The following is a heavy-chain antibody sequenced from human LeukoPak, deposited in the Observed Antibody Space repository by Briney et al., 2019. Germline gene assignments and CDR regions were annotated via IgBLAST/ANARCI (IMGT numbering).Heavy chain of an antibody. V-gene: IGHV3-23*01. CDR2: ISGTGGST. D-gene: IGHD1-26*01. CDR3: AKDYEPLVGVHRWGDWFDP. J-gene: IGHJ5*02. Sequence: GGSLRLSCAASGFTFSTYAMTWVRQAPGKGLEWVSLISGTGGSTYCADSVKGRFTISRDNSKNTLYLQMNSLRAEDTAVYYCAKDYEPLVGVHRWGDWFDPWGQGTLVTVSS. CDR1: GFTFSTYA.